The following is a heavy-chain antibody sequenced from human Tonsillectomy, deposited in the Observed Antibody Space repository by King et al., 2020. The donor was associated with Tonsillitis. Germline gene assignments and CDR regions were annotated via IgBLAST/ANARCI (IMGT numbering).Heavy chain of an antibody. Sequence: QLVQSGGGLVKPGGSLRISCAASGFTFSDHYMSWIRQAPGTGLELVSYISSSGSTTSYADSVKGRFTIFRDNAKNSLYLQMNSLRAEDTAVYYCARERWFGGLWGQGTTVTVSS. V-gene: IGHV3-11*01. CDR2: ISSSGSTT. J-gene: IGHJ6*02. CDR1: GFTFSDHY. CDR3: ARERWFGGL. D-gene: IGHD3-10*01.